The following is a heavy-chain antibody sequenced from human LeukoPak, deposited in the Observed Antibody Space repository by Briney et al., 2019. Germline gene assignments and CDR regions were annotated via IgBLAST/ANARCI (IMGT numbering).Heavy chain of an antibody. CDR2: IYSGGAT. D-gene: IGHD5-18*01. Sequence: GGSLRLSCAASGFTVSNNYMRWVRQAPGKGLEWVSLIYSGGATFYADAVKGRFTISRDGSKNTLYLQMNSLRAEDTAVYYCARASGYSYGYLFDYWGQGTLVTVSS. CDR1: GFTVSNNY. V-gene: IGHV3-66*01. J-gene: IGHJ4*02. CDR3: ARASGYSYGYLFDY.